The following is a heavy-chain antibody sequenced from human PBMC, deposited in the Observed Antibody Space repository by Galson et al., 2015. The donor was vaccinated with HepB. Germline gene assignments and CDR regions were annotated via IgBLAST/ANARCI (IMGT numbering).Heavy chain of an antibody. CDR1: GYTFTGYY. CDR3: ARDTSAVGDLDYYYGMDV. CDR2: IKPNSGGT. V-gene: IGHV1-2*04. J-gene: IGHJ6*02. Sequence: SVKVSCKASGYTFTGYYMHWVRQAPGQGLEWMGWIKPNSGGTNYAQKFQGWVTMTRDTSISTAYMELSRMRSDDTAVYYCARDTSAVGDLDYYYGMDVWGQGTTVTVSS. D-gene: IGHD6-13*01.